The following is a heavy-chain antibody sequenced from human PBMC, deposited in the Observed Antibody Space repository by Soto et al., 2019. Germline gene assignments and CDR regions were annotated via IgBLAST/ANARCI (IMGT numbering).Heavy chain of an antibody. CDR2: INHSGST. CDR3: AVSSWDYYYYYGMDV. J-gene: IGHJ6*02. V-gene: IGHV4-34*01. D-gene: IGHD6-13*01. Sequence: PSETLSLTCAVYGGSFSGYYWSWIRQPPGKGLEWIGEINHSGSTNYNPSLKSRVTISVDTSKNQFSLKLSSVTAADTAVYYCAVSSWDYYYYYGMDVRGQRTTVTVSS. CDR1: GGSFSGYY.